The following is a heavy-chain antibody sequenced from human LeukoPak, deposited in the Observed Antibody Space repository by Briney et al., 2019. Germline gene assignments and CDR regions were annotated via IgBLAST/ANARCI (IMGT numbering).Heavy chain of an antibody. V-gene: IGHV4-59*08. CDR1: GDSISTYY. CDR3: VRHVRFYYDTSGYYFDS. J-gene: IGHJ5*01. CDR2: IYSSGST. Sequence: SETLSLTCTVSGDSISTYYWSWIRQPPGKGLEWIGHIYSSGSTKYNPSLKSRVTISVDTSKNQFSLKLSSVTAADTAVYYCVRHVRFYYDTSGYYFDSWGQGTLVTVSS. D-gene: IGHD3-22*01.